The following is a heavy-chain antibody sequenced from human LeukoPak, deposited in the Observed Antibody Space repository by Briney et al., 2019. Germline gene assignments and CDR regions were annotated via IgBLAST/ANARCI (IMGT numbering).Heavy chain of an antibody. J-gene: IGHJ4*02. D-gene: IGHD3-9*01. CDR3: ARDKRYFDWLLFPPTY. CDR1: RFAFSSYA. CDR2: ISGSSGNT. V-gene: IGHV3-23*01. Sequence: GGSLRLSCAASRFAFSSYAMTWVRQAPGKGLEWVSTISGSSGNTYYADSVKGRFTISRDNSKNTLYLQMNSLRAEDTAVYYCARDKRYFDWLLFPPTYWGQGTLVTVSS.